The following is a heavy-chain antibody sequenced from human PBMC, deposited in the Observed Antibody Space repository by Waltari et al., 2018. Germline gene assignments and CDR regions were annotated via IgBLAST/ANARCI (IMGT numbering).Heavy chain of an antibody. CDR2: IKSKADGGTT. V-gene: IGHV3-15*01. Sequence: EVHLVESGGGLVEPGGSLRLSCAASGFTFTDAWMRWVRQAPGKGLWCVGRIKSKADGGTTDYGAPVKGRCSISRDDSENTLYLQMNSLKTEDTAVYYCTTDYPPYDRRGYWGQGTLVTVSS. CDR1: GFTFTDAW. J-gene: IGHJ4*02. CDR3: TTDYPPYDRRGY. D-gene: IGHD3-22*01.